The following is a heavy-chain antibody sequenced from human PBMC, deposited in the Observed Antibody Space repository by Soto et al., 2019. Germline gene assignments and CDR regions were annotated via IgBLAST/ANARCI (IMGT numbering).Heavy chain of an antibody. CDR3: AREGGGYSSSWWSWFDP. CDR1: GFTFSSYA. CDR2: ISYDGSNK. J-gene: IGHJ5*02. Sequence: QVQLVESGGGVVQPGRSLRLSCAASGFTFSSYAMHWVRQAPGKGLEWVAVISYDGSNKYYADSVKGRFTISRDNSKNTLNLQRNGLGAEDTAVYYWAREGGGYSSSWWSWFDPWGEGTMVTVSS. V-gene: IGHV3-30-3*01. D-gene: IGHD6-13*01.